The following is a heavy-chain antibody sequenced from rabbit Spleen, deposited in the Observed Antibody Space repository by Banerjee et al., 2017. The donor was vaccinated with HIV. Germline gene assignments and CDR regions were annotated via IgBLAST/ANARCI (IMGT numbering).Heavy chain of an antibody. D-gene: IGHD6-1*01. CDR2: IYTGSSGST. V-gene: IGHV1S40*01. J-gene: IGHJ3*01. Sequence: QSLEESGGDLVKPGASLTLTCTASGFSFSSSYWMEWVRQAPGKGLEWIACIYTGSSGSTYYASWAKGRFTISKTSSTTVTLQMTSLTAADTATYFCARSDNSFLNRGDLWGPGTLVTVS. CDR1: GFSFSSSYW. CDR3: ARSDNSFLNRGDL.